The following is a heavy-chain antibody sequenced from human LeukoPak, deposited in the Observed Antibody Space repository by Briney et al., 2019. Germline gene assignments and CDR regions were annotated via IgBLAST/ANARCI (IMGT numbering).Heavy chain of an antibody. V-gene: IGHV3-30*18. Sequence: GGSLRLSCAASGFTFSSYGMHWVRQAPGKGLEWVAVISYDGSNKYYADSVKGRFTISRDNSKNPLYLQMNSLRAEDTAAYYCAKDRSRRGLNMDYWGQGTLVTVSS. CDR2: ISYDGSNK. CDR3: AKDRSRRGLNMDY. J-gene: IGHJ4*02. CDR1: GFTFSSYG. D-gene: IGHD2/OR15-2a*01.